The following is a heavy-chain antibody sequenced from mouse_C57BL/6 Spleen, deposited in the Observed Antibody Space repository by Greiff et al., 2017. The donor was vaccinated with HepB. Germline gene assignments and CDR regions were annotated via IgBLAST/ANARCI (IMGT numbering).Heavy chain of an antibody. J-gene: IGHJ3*01. CDR2: ISSGSSTI. D-gene: IGHD1-1*01. V-gene: IGHV5-17*01. Sequence: EVKLMESGGGLVKPGGSLKLSCAASGFTFSDYGMHWVRQAPEKGLEWVAYISSGSSTIYYADTVKGRFTISRDNAKNTLFLQMTSLRSEDTAMYYCARSPYYYGSSWFAYWGQGTLVTVSA. CDR3: ARSPYYYGSSWFAY. CDR1: GFTFSDYG.